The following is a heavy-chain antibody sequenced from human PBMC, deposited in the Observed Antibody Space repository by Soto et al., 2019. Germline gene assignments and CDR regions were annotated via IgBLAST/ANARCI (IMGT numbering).Heavy chain of an antibody. Sequence: ASVKVSCKASGYTFTSYAMHWVRQAPGQRLEWMGWINAGNGNTKYSQKFQGRVTITRDTSASTAYMELSSLRSEDTAVYYCARDPHYYDSSGYGDYWGKGTLVTVSS. CDR1: GYTFTSYA. J-gene: IGHJ4*02. D-gene: IGHD3-22*01. CDR2: INAGNGNT. CDR3: ARDPHYYDSSGYGDY. V-gene: IGHV1-3*01.